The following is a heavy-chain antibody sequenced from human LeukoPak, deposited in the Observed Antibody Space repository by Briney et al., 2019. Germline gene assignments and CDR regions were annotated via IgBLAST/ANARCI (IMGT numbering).Heavy chain of an antibody. Sequence: GGSLRLSCAASGFTFSSYWMHWVRQTPGKGLQWVSRIVMDGTRTTYADSVRGRFTISRDNSKNTLYLQMNSLRAEDTAVYYCARGLAHDILTGYPPFYWGQGTLVTVSS. CDR3: ARGLAHDILTGYPPFY. V-gene: IGHV3-74*01. J-gene: IGHJ4*02. CDR1: GFTFSSYW. D-gene: IGHD3-9*01. CDR2: IVMDGTRT.